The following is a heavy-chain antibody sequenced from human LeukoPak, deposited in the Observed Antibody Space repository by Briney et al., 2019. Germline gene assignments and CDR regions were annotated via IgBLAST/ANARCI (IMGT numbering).Heavy chain of an antibody. CDR1: GYTFTSYG. Sequence: GASVKVSCKASGYTFTSYGISWVRQAPGQGLEWMGWISAYNGNTNYAQKLQGRVTMTTDTSTSTAYMELRSLRSDDTAVYYCARAPLGVGATFHFDYWGQGTLVTVSS. V-gene: IGHV1-18*01. CDR2: ISAYNGNT. CDR3: ARAPLGVGATFHFDY. D-gene: IGHD1-26*01. J-gene: IGHJ4*02.